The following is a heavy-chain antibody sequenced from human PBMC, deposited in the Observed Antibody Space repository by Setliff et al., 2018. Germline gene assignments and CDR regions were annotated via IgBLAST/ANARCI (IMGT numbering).Heavy chain of an antibody. D-gene: IGHD3-22*01. CDR3: ARDPHYDPTYSLPGHAFDF. Sequence: SETLSLTCTVSGGSISSYYWSWIRQPPGKGLEWIGYIYNSGSTNYNPSLKSRVTISVDTSKNQISLKLTSVTAADTAVYYCARDPHYDPTYSLPGHAFDFWGQGIMVT. V-gene: IGHV4-59*01. CDR1: GGSISSYY. CDR2: IYNSGST. J-gene: IGHJ3*01.